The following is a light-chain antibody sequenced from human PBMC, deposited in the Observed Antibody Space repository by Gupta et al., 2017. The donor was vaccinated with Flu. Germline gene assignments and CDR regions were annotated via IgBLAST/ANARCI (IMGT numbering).Light chain of an antibody. J-gene: IGKJ4*01. V-gene: IGKV3-15*01. CDR2: GAS. CDR1: QSVSNN. Sequence: PATLSVSPGERATLSCRASQSVSNNLAWYQQKPGQAPRLLIYGASTRATGIPAKFSSSGSGTEFTLTINSLQSEDFAVYYCQQENNWPITFGGGTKVEIK. CDR3: QQENNWPIT.